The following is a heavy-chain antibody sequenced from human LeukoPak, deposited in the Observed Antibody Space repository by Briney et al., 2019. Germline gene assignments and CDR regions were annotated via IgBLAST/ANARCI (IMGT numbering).Heavy chain of an antibody. CDR1: GGSFSGYY. J-gene: IGHJ4*02. CDR2: INHSGST. D-gene: IGHD3-3*01. Sequence: ASETLSLTCAVYGGSFSGYYWSWIRQPPGKGLEWIGEINHSGSTSYNPSLKSRVTISVDTSKNQFSLKLSSVTAADTAVYYCASRRRGSYYDFWSGYYTGGQGTLVTVSS. CDR3: ASRRRGSYYDFWSGYYT. V-gene: IGHV4-34*01.